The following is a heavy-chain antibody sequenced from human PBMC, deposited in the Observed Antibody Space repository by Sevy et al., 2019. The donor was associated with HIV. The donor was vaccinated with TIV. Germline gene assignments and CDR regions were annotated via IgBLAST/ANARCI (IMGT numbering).Heavy chain of an antibody. CDR1: GFTFSNSA. CDR3: AKDRGGYFDY. J-gene: IGHJ4*02. Sequence: GGSLRLSCAASGFTFSNSAMTWVRQAPGKGLEWVSGISGSGGSTYYADSVKGRFTISRDNSKKTLYLQMNSLRVEDTAVYYCAKDRGGYFDYWGQGTLVTVSS. CDR2: ISGSGGST. V-gene: IGHV3-23*01. D-gene: IGHD1-26*01.